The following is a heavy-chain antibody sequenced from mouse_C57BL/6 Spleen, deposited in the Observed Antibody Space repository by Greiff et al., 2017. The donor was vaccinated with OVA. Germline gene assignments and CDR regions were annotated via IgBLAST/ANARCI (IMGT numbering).Heavy chain of an antibody. V-gene: IGHV1-19*01. J-gene: IGHJ4*01. CDR3: ARDYYGNYYAMDY. CDR2: INPYNGGT. Sequence: EVQLQQSGPVLVKPGASVKMSCKASGYTFTDYYMNWVKQSHGKSLEWIGVINPYNGGTSYNQKFKGKATLTVDKSSSTAYMELNSLTSEDSAVYYFARDYYGNYYAMDYWGQGTSVTVSS. CDR1: GYTFTDYY. D-gene: IGHD1-1*01.